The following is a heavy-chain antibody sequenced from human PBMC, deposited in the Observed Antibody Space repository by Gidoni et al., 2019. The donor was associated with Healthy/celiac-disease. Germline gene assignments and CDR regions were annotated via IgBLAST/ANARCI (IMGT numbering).Heavy chain of an antibody. CDR3: AKSGFPSGSRNWFDP. Sequence: EVQLVESGGGLVQPGGSLRLSCAASGFPFSCYAMGWVRQAPGKGLEWVSAMSGSGGSTYYADSVKGRFTISRDNSKNTLYLQMNSLRAEDTAVYYCAKSGFPSGSRNWFDPWGQGTLVTVSS. CDR1: GFPFSCYA. D-gene: IGHD1-26*01. CDR2: MSGSGGST. J-gene: IGHJ5*02. V-gene: IGHV3-23*04.